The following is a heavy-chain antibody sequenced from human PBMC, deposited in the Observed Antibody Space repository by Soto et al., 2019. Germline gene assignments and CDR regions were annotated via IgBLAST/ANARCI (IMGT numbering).Heavy chain of an antibody. Sequence: GGSLRLSCAASGFTFSSYAMRWVRQAPGKGLEWVAVISYDGSNKYYADSVKGRFTISRDNSKNTLYLQMNSLRAEDTAVYYCARDPYCSGGSCYSEADYWGQGTLVTVSS. CDR2: ISYDGSNK. V-gene: IGHV3-30-3*01. J-gene: IGHJ4*02. D-gene: IGHD2-15*01. CDR1: GFTFSSYA. CDR3: ARDPYCSGGSCYSEADY.